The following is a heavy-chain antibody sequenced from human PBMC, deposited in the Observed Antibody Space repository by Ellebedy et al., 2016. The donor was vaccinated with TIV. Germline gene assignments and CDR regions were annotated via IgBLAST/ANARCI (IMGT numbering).Heavy chain of an antibody. V-gene: IGHV4-39*01. CDR3: ARLTIVVVMFARNDRYFDY. CDR1: GGSISSSSYY. D-gene: IGHD3-22*01. Sequence: SETLSLXCTVSGGSISSSSYYWGWIRQPPGKGLEWIGSIYYSGSTCDNPSLKSRVTISVDTSKNQFSLKLSSVTAADTAVYFCARLTIVVVMFARNDRYFDYWGQGTLVTVSS. CDR2: IYYSGST. J-gene: IGHJ4*02.